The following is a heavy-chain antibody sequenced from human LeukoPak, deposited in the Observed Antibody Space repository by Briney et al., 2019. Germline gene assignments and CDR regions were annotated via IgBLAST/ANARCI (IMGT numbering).Heavy chain of an antibody. D-gene: IGHD3-9*01. CDR2: VRGGGDVT. Sequence: GGSLRLSCAASGFTFTNFGMSWVRQAPGKGLEWVSSVRGGGDVTYYARSVRGRSTISRDNSKNTVYLQMNSPTAEDTAIYYCAKSLEESYDILIGFSSFDYWGQGTLATVS. CDR3: AKSLEESYDILIGFSSFDY. CDR1: GFTFTNFG. J-gene: IGHJ4*02. V-gene: IGHV3-23*01.